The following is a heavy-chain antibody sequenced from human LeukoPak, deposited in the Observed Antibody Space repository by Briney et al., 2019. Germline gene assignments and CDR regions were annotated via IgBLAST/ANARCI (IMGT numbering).Heavy chain of an antibody. CDR3: ARLSVTNNFDY. D-gene: IGHD4-11*01. J-gene: IGHJ4*02. V-gene: IGHV3-7*01. CDR2: IKQDGSEK. Sequence: PGGSLRLSCAASGFTFSSFWMSWVRQAPGKGLEWVANIKQDGSEKYYVDSVKGRFTISRDNAKNSLYLQMNGLRAEDMAVYYCARLSVTNNFDYWGQGTLVTVSS. CDR1: GFTFSSFW.